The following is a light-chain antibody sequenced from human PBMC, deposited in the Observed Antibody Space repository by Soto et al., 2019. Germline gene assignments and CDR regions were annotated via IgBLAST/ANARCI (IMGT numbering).Light chain of an antibody. CDR3: QQYSSSPWT. Sequence: EIVMTQSPATLSVSPGERATLSCRASQSVSSYLAWYQQKPGQAPRLLIYDASNRATGIPERFSGSGSGTDFTLTISRLEPEDFAVYFCQQYSSSPWTFGQGTQGGYQ. CDR2: DAS. CDR1: QSVSSY. J-gene: IGKJ1*01. V-gene: IGKV3-20*01.